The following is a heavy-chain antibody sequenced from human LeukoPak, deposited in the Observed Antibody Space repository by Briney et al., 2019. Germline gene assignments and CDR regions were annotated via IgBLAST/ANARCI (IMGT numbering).Heavy chain of an antibody. CDR3: ARDSGSYLGTDAFDI. CDR2: IYHSGST. CDR1: GGSISSSNW. D-gene: IGHD1-26*01. Sequence: SETLSLTCAVSGGSISSSNWWSWVRQPPGKGLGWIGEIYHSGSTNYNPSLKSRVTISVDKSKNQFSLKLSSVTAADTAVYYCARDSGSYLGTDAFDIWGQGTMVTVSS. J-gene: IGHJ3*02. V-gene: IGHV4-4*02.